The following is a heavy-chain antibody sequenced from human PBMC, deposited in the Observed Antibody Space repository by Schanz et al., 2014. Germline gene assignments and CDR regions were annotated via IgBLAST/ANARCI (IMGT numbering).Heavy chain of an antibody. J-gene: IGHJ5*01. Sequence: VQLVQSGAEVKKPGASVKVSCKASGYTFTDYYMHWVRQAPGQGLEWMGRINPNSGGTNFAQKFQGRVTMTRDTSISTVYMELTRLTFDDTAIYYCARDSDVSKYNLFDSWGQGTLVTVSS. CDR3: ARDSDVSKYNLFDS. V-gene: IGHV1-2*06. CDR2: INPNSGGT. CDR1: GYTFTDYY.